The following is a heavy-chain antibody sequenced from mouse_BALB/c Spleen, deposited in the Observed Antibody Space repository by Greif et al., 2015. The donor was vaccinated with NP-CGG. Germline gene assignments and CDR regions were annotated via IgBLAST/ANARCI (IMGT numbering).Heavy chain of an antibody. D-gene: IGHD2-3*01. Sequence: VQLQQSGAELVKPGASVKLSCKASGYTFTSYWMHWVKQRPGQGLEWIGEINSSNGRTNYNEKFKSKATLTVDKSSSTAYMQLSSLTSEDSAVYYCAIYDGYYYYAMDYWGQGTSVTVPS. J-gene: IGHJ4*01. V-gene: IGHV1S81*02. CDR1: GYTFTSYW. CDR2: INSSNGRT. CDR3: AIYDGYYYYAMDY.